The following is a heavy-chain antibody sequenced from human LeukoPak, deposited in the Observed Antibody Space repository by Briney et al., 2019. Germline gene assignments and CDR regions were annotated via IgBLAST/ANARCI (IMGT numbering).Heavy chain of an antibody. CDR2: ISNSSRYI. Sequence: GGSLRLSCAASGFTFSSYSMNWVRQAPGKGLEWVSSISNSSRYIYYADSLKGRFTISRDNAKNSLYPEMNSLRAEDAAVYYCARDNRGSYCNAFDIWGQGTLVTVSS. V-gene: IGHV3-21*01. CDR1: GFTFSSYS. D-gene: IGHD1-26*01. CDR3: ARDNRGSYCNAFDI. J-gene: IGHJ3*02.